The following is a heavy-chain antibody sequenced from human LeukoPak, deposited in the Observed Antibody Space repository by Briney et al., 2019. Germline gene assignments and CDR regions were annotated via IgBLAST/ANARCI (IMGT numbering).Heavy chain of an antibody. CDR1: GGSISSYY. D-gene: IGHD3-22*01. V-gene: IGHV4-59*01. Sequence: SETLSLTCTVSGGSISSYYWSWIRQPPGKGLEWIGYIYYSGSTNYNPSLKSRVTISVDTSKNQFSLKLSSVTAADTAVYYCARGEGYYDSSGEFDYWGQGTLVTVSS. J-gene: IGHJ4*02. CDR3: ARGEGYYDSSGEFDY. CDR2: IYYSGST.